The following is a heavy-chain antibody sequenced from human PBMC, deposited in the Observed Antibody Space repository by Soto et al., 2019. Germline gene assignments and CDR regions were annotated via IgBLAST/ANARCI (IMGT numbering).Heavy chain of an antibody. V-gene: IGHV1-69*01. CDR3: LGWNRGGGYDLDY. CDR1: GGTFSSYA. Sequence: QVQLVQSGAEVKKPGSSVKVSCKASGGTFSSYAISWVRQAPGQGLGWMGVIIPIFGTANYAQKFQGRVTIAADESTSTAYMELSSLRSEDTAVYYGLGWNRGGGYDLDYWGQGTLVTVSS. J-gene: IGHJ4*02. CDR2: IIPIFGTA. D-gene: IGHD5-12*01.